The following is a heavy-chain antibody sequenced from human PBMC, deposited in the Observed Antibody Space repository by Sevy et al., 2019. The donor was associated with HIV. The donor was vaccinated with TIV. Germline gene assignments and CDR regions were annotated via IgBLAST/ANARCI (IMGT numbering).Heavy chain of an antibody. Sequence: ASVKVSCKASADTFTNNYMHWVRQAPGQGLGWMGIIDPSAGNASYAQRFQGRVTMTRDTSTSQPYMDLNTLRTEDTAVYYCVRADPAQHFDSWGQGTLVTVSS. V-gene: IGHV1-46*01. J-gene: IGHJ4*02. CDR2: IDPSAGNA. CDR1: ADTFTNNY. CDR3: VRADPAQHFDS.